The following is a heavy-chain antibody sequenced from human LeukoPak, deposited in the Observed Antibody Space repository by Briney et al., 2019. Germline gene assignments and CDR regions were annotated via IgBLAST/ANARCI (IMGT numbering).Heavy chain of an antibody. CDR1: GFTFSSYS. V-gene: IGHV3-48*01. CDR3: AKAPVTSCRGAYCYPFDS. D-gene: IGHD2-21*01. Sequence: GGSLRLSCAASGFTFSSYSMNWVRQAPGKGLEWVSYISSSSSTIYYADSVKGRFTISRDNAKDSLYLQMNSLRAEDAAVYFCAKAPVTSCRGAYCYPFDSWGKGTTVTVSS. CDR2: ISSSSSTI. J-gene: IGHJ6*04.